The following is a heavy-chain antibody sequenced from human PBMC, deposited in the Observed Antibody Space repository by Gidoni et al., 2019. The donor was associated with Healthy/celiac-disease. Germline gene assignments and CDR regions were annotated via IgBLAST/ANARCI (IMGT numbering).Heavy chain of an antibody. Sequence: EVQLVESGGGLVQPGGSLRLSCSASGFTFSSYAMHWVRQAPGKVLEYVSAISSNGGSTYYADSVKGRFTISRDNSKNTLYLQMSSLRAEDTAVYYCVRLYCSSTSCLPAWGQGTLVTVSS. CDR2: ISSNGGST. V-gene: IGHV3-64D*06. CDR3: VRLYCSSTSCLPA. J-gene: IGHJ5*02. CDR1: GFTFSSYA. D-gene: IGHD2-2*01.